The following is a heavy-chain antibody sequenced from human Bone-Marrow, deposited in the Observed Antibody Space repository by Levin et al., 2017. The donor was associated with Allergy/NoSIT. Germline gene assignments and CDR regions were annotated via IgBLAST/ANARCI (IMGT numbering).Heavy chain of an antibody. J-gene: IGHJ4*02. CDR1: GYSFTGHY. CDR3: ARDQGSALMDGGYCSDY. D-gene: IGHD6-19*01. V-gene: IGHV1-2*02. CDR2: INPKSGDT. Sequence: GESLKISCKASGYSFTGHYMHWVRQAPGQGPEWMGWINPKSGDTIYAQNFQGRLTMTRDTSITTAYMELSKLRSDDTAVYYCARDQGSALMDGGYCSDYWGQGTPVTVSS.